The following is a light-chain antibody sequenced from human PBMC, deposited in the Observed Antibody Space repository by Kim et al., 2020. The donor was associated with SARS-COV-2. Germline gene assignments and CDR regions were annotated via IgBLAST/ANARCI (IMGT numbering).Light chain of an antibody. Sequence: PGQTARITCSGNALPKQYAYWYQQKPGQAPVLVIYKDSERPSGIPERFSGSSSGTTVTLTISGVQAEDEADYYCQSADSSGTLWVFGGGTQLTVL. CDR3: QSADSSGTLWV. J-gene: IGLJ3*02. CDR1: ALPKQY. CDR2: KDS. V-gene: IGLV3-25*01.